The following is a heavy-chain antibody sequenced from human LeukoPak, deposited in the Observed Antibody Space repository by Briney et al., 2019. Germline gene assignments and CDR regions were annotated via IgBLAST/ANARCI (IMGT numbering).Heavy chain of an antibody. D-gene: IGHD3-3*01. CDR1: GGTFSSYA. Sequence: ASVKVSCKASGGTFSSYAISWVRQAPGQGPEWMGRIIPILGIANYAQKFQGRVTITADKSTSTAYMELSSLRSEDTAVYYCARDQGVTIFGADRGAFDIWGQGTMVTVSS. J-gene: IGHJ3*02. V-gene: IGHV1-69*04. CDR3: ARDQGVTIFGADRGAFDI. CDR2: IIPILGIA.